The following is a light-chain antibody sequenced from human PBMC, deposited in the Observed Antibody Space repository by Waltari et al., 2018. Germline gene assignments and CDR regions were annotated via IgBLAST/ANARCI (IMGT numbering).Light chain of an antibody. J-gene: IGKJ3*01. CDR3: QYYGDSPFT. V-gene: IGKV3-20*01. Sequence: EIVLTQSPGTLSTSPGERATLSCRASQSFGNNDLAWYQQKPGQAPRLLMYGASSRATGIPDRFSGSGSGTDFTLTISRLEPEDFAVYFCQYYGDSPFTFGPGTKVDLK. CDR1: QSFGNND. CDR2: GAS.